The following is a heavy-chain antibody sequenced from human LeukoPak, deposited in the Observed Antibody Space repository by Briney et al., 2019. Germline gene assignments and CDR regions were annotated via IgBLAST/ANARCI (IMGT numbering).Heavy chain of an antibody. D-gene: IGHD6-19*01. Sequence: GGSLRLSCAASGFTFSSYAMSWVRQAPGKGLEWVSAISGSGGSTYYADSVKGRFTISRDNSKNTLYLQMNSLRAEDTAVYYCAGSIPGYSSGWYYHYYYYGMDVWGQGTTVTVSS. CDR1: GFTFSSYA. V-gene: IGHV3-23*01. J-gene: IGHJ6*02. CDR3: AGSIPGYSSGWYYHYYYYGMDV. CDR2: ISGSGGST.